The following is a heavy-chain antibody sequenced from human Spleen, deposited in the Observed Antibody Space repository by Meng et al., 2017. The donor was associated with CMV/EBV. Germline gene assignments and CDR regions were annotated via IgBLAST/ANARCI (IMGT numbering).Heavy chain of an antibody. Sequence: SVTSNTWWSWVRQPPGKGLEWIGEVFHSGSTNYKSSLKSRVTVSMDKSKNQFSLKLDSVTAADTAVYYCVRGTLGHCSTASCCSLDSWGQGTLVTVSS. D-gene: IGHD2-2*03. CDR3: VRGTLGHCSTASCCSLDS. CDR1: SVTSNTW. V-gene: IGHV4-4*02. CDR2: VFHSGST. J-gene: IGHJ4*02.